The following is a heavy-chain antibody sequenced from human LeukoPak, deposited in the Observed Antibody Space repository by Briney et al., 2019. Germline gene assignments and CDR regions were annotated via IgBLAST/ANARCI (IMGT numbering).Heavy chain of an antibody. J-gene: IGHJ4*02. V-gene: IGHV3-23*01. CDR2: ISGSGGST. D-gene: IGHD5-12*01. CDR1: GFTVSTNS. Sequence: GGSLRLSCTVSGFTVSTNSMSWVRQAPGKGLEWVSAISGSGGSTYYADSVKGRFTISRDNSKNTLYLQMNSLRAEDTAVYYCAKVLRYSGYDFRSGTTKNSFFDYWGQGTLVTVSS. CDR3: AKVLRYSGYDFRSGTTKNSFFDY.